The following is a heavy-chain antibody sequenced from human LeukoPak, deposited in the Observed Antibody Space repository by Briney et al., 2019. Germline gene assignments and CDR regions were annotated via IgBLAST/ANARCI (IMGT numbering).Heavy chain of an antibody. CDR2: VYYTGST. D-gene: IGHD5-24*01. CDR3: ARGAMATTPFFDY. CDR1: GGSISNYY. J-gene: IGHJ4*02. Sequence: KPSETLSLTCPASGGSISNYYYWTWIRQPPGKGLEWIGYVYYTGSTNFNPSLKSRVTMSLDTSRNQFSLKLTSLTAADTAVYYCARGAMATTPFFDYWGQGTLVTVSS. V-gene: IGHV4-59*01.